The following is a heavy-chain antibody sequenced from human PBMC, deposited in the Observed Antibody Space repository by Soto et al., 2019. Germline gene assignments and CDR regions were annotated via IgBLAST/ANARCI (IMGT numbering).Heavy chain of an antibody. J-gene: IGHJ6*02. CDR2: IYYSGST. Sequence: PSEILSLTCTVSGGSISSGGYYWSWIRQHPGKGLEWIGYIYYSGSTYYNPSLKSRVTISVDTSKNQFSLKLSSVTAADTAVYYCARSSTYYDFWAYGMDVWGQGTTVTVS. CDR3: ARSSTYYDFWAYGMDV. V-gene: IGHV4-31*03. D-gene: IGHD3-3*01. CDR1: GGSISSGGYY.